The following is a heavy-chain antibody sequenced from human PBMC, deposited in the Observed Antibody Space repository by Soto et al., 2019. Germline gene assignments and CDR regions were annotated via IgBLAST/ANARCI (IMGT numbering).Heavy chain of an antibody. D-gene: IGHD2-15*01. CDR3: ARGRYCSGGSCYGDYFDY. J-gene: IGHJ4*02. V-gene: IGHV3-11*01. CDR2: ISSSGSTI. CDR1: GFTFSDYY. Sequence: QVQLVESGGGLVKPGGSLRLSCAASGFTFSDYYMSWIRQAPGKGLEWVSYISSSGSTIYYAESVKGRFTISRDNAKNSLYLQMTSMRAEDTAVYYCARGRYCSGGSCYGDYFDYWGQGTLVTVSS.